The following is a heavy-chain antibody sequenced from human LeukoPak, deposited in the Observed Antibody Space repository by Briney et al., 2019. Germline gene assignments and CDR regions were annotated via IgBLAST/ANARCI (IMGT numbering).Heavy chain of an antibody. Sequence: PSETLSLTCNVSGGSISSYYWSWIRQPPGKGLEWIGYIYNSGSTSYTPSLKSRVTISVDTSKKQFSLKLSSVTAADTAVYYCARAYYDILTGYCLFDYWGQGTLVTVSS. CDR1: GGSISSYY. D-gene: IGHD3-9*01. J-gene: IGHJ4*02. CDR2: IYNSGST. CDR3: ARAYYDILTGYCLFDY. V-gene: IGHV4-59*01.